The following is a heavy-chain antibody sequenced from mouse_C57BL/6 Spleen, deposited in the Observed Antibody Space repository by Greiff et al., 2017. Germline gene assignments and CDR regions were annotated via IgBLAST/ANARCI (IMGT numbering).Heavy chain of an antibody. J-gene: IGHJ2*01. CDR1: GYTFTSYW. V-gene: IGHV1-55*01. CDR2: IYPGSGST. D-gene: IGHD2-2*01. CDR3: ARAGRGYDGVFDY. Sequence: QVQLQQPGAELVKPGASVKMSCKASGYTFTSYWITWVKQRPGQGLEWIGDIYPGSGSTNYNEKFKSKATLTVDTSSSTAYMQLSSLTSEDSAVYYCARAGRGYDGVFDYWGQGTTLTVSS.